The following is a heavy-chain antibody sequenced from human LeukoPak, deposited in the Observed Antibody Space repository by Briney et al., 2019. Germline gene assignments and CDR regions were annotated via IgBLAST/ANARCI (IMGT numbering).Heavy chain of an antibody. V-gene: IGHV1-2*02. CDR1: GYTFTDYY. Sequence: ASVKVSCKASGYTFTDYYMHWVRQAPGQGLEWMGWINLNSRGTNYAQKFQGRVTMTRDTSISTAYMELSRLRSDDTAVYYCARVGGAAAGRDWFDPWGQGTLVTVSS. D-gene: IGHD6-13*01. J-gene: IGHJ5*02. CDR2: INLNSRGT. CDR3: ARVGGAAAGRDWFDP.